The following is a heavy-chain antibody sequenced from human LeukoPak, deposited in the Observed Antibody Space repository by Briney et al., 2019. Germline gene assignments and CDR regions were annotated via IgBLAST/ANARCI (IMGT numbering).Heavy chain of an antibody. V-gene: IGHV1-18*01. D-gene: IGHD3-16*02. Sequence: ASVKVSCKASGYTFTSYGISWVRQAPGQGLEWMGWISAYNGNTNYAQKLQGRVTMTTDTSTSTAYMELRSLRSDDTAVYYCARPNYDYVWGSYPAFDIWGQGTMVAVSS. CDR3: ARPNYDYVWGSYPAFDI. CDR1: GYTFTSYG. J-gene: IGHJ3*02. CDR2: ISAYNGNT.